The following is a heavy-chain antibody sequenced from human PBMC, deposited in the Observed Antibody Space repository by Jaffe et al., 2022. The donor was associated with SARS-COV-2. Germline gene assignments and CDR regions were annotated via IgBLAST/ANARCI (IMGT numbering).Heavy chain of an antibody. V-gene: IGHV4-61*02. CDR2: IYTSGGT. CDR1: GGSINNGRYY. D-gene: IGHD3-22*01. J-gene: IGHJ4*02. Sequence: QVQLQESGPGLVKPSQTLSLTCTVSGGSINNGRYYWHWIRQPAGKGLEWIGRIYTSGGTNYNPSLKSRVTMSVDTSKNQFSLKLSSVTAADTAVYYCVSFSYDSGGSFSVDYWGQGTLVTVSS. CDR3: VSFSYDSGGSFSVDY.